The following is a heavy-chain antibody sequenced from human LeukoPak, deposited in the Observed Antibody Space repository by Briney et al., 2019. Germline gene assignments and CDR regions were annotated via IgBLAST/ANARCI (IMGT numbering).Heavy chain of an antibody. CDR2: INPSGGST. CDR1: GGTFSSYA. CDR3: ARETLVNNFDY. J-gene: IGHJ4*02. V-gene: IGHV1-46*01. D-gene: IGHD2-21*01. Sequence: GASVKVSCKASGGTFSSYAISWVRQAPGQGLEWMGIINPSGGSTSYAQKFQGRVTMTRDMSTSTVYMELSSLRSEDTAVYYCARETLVNNFDYWGQGTLVTVSS.